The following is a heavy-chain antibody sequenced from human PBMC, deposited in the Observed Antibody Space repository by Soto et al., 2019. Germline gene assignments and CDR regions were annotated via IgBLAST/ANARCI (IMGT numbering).Heavy chain of an antibody. D-gene: IGHD3-10*01. CDR2: ISNNGGSS. J-gene: IGHJ4*02. V-gene: IGHV3-64D*06. Sequence: GGSLRLSCSAARVTFSTYAMHWVRQAPGKGLEYVSAISNNGGSSYYADSVKGRFTISRDNSKNTLYLQMSSLRTADTAIYYCVKGGITMVRGVLFAYWGQGTPVTVSS. CDR1: RVTFSTYA. CDR3: VKGGITMVRGVLFAY.